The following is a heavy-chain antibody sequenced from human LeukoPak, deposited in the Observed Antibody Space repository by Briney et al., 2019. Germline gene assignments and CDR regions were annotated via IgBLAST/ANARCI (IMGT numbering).Heavy chain of an antibody. CDR3: AKEIAAAVTYAFDI. D-gene: IGHD6-13*01. Sequence: PGGSLRLSCAASGFTFDDYAMHWVRQAPGKGLEWVSGISWNSGSIGYADSVKGRFTISRDNAKNSLYLQMNSLRAEGTALYYCAKEIAAAVTYAFDIWGQGTMVTVSS. CDR1: GFTFDDYA. CDR2: ISWNSGSI. V-gene: IGHV3-9*01. J-gene: IGHJ3*02.